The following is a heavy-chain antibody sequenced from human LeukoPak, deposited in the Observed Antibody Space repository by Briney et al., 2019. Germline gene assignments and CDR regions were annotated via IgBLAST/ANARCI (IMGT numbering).Heavy chain of an antibody. J-gene: IGHJ4*02. CDR3: AKGTGRYWTFFDY. CDR2: ISWNSGRI. Sequence: GGSLRLSCAASGFTFDDYAMHWVRQGPGKGLEWDSGISWNSGRIDYVESVKGRFTISRDNAKNSLYLQMNSLRPEDTAFYYCAKGTGRYWTFFDYWGRGTLVTVSS. CDR1: GFTFDDYA. D-gene: IGHD1-26*01. V-gene: IGHV3-9*01.